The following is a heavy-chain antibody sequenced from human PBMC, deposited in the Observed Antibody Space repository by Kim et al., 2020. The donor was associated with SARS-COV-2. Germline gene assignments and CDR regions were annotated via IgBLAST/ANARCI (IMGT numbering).Heavy chain of an antibody. CDR1: GFAVYRFA. J-gene: IGHJ4*02. D-gene: IGHD6-19*01. CDR3: AKDHPSPGWPTFGD. V-gene: IGHV3-23*01. CDR2: ITNNNGKT. Sequence: GGSLRLSCAASGFAVYRFAMNWVRQAPGKGLEWISAITNNNGKTYYQDSVKGRFTISRDESKNIVYLHMNSLRVEDTAVYYCAKDHPSPGWPTFGDWGQGPLVALSS.